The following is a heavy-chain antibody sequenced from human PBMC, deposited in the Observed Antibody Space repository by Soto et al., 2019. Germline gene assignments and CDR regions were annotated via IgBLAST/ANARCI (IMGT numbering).Heavy chain of an antibody. CDR1: GDSMSSSNW. J-gene: IGHJ4*02. CDR3: ARSEATALDY. Sequence: QVQLQESGPGLLKPSGTLSLTCTVSGDSMSSSNWWNWVRQPPGKGLEWIGEAHHSGRTNYNPSLXSXGXTTXDRAHNQFSLQLTSVPAADTAGYYCARSEATALDYWGQGTLVTVSS. V-gene: IGHV4-4*02. CDR2: AHHSGRT.